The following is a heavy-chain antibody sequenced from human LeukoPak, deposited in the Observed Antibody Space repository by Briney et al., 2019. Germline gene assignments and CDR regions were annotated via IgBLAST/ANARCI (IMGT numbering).Heavy chain of an antibody. D-gene: IGHD1-1*01. Sequence: GGSLRLSCAASGFTFSSYWMHWVRQAPGRGLVWVSRINSDGSSTSYADSVKGRFTISRDNAKNTLYLQMNSLRAEDTAVYYCAREGGGYNWNDWYFDYWGQGTLVTVSS. CDR1: GFTFSSYW. V-gene: IGHV3-74*01. CDR2: INSDGSST. J-gene: IGHJ4*02. CDR3: AREGGGYNWNDWYFDY.